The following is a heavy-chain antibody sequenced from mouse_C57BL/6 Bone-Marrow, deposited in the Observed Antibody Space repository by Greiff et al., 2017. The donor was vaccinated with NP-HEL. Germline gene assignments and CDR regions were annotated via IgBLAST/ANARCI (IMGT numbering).Heavy chain of an antibody. J-gene: IGHJ2*01. V-gene: IGHV1-55*01. CDR3: ARDDYGFYDCDY. CDR1: GYTFTSYW. D-gene: IGHD2-4*01. CDR2: IYPGSGST. Sequence: VQLQQPGAELVKPGASVKMSCKASGYTFTSYWITWVKQRPGQGLEWIGDIYPGSGSTNYNEKFKSKATLTVDTSSSTAYMQLSSLTSEDSAVYYCARDDYGFYDCDYWGQGTTLTVSS.